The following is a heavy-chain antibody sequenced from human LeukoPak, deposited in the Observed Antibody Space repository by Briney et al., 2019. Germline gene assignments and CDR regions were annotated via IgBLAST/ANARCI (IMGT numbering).Heavy chain of an antibody. CDR1: GFTFSSYG. Sequence: GGSLRLSCAASGFTFSSYGMHWVRQAPGKGLEWVAFIRYDGSNKYYADSVKGRFTISRDNSKNTLYLQMNSLRAEDTAVYYCTIIMDFWCGSHFDYWGQGTLVTVSS. CDR2: IRYDGSNK. V-gene: IGHV3-30*02. CDR3: TIIMDFWCGSHFDY. D-gene: IGHD3-3*01. J-gene: IGHJ4*02.